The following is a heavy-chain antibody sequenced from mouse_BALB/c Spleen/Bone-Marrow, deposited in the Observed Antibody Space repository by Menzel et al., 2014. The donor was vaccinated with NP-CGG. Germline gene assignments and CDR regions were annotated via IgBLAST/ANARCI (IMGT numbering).Heavy chain of an antibody. CDR2: IDPSDSET. Sequence: QVQLQQSGAELVKPGAPVKLSCKASGYTFTDYWMNWVKQRPGRGLEWIGRIDPSDSETHYNQKFKDKATLTVDKTSTTAYIQLSNQSSEGAAVYYCARAAYCGQRTLGTVSA. CDR3: ARAAY. CDR1: GYTFTDYW. V-gene: IGHV1-69*02. J-gene: IGHJ3*01.